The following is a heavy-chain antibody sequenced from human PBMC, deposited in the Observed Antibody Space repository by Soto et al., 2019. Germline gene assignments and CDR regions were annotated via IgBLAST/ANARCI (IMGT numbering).Heavy chain of an antibody. CDR1: GGSISSSNW. J-gene: IGHJ6*02. CDR3: ARHTAMAPYYYYGMDV. Sequence: PSETLSLTCAVSGGSISSSNWCSWVRQPPGKGLEWIGEIYHSGSTNYNPSLKSRVTISVDKSKNQFPLKLSSVTAADTAVYYCARHTAMAPYYYYGMDVWGQGTTVTVSS. V-gene: IGHV4-4*02. D-gene: IGHD5-18*01. CDR2: IYHSGST.